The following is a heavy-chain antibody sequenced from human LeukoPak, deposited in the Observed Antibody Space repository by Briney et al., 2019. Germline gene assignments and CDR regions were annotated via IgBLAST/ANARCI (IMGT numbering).Heavy chain of an antibody. D-gene: IGHD2-15*01. CDR2: INHSGST. CDR1: DGSFSGYY. V-gene: IGHV4-34*01. J-gene: IGHJ6*03. Sequence: SETLSLTCAVYDGSFSGYYWSWIRQPPGKGLEWIGEINHSGSTNYNPSLKSRVTISLDTSKNQFSLTMISVTAADTAVYYCARVTGDLVGPFYYYYLDVWGKGTTVTISS. CDR3: ARVTGDLVGPFYYYYLDV.